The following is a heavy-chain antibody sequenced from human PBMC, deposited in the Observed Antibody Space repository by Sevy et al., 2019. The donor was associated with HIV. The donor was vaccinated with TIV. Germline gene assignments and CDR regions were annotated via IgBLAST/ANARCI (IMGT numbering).Heavy chain of an antibody. CDR2: MNPNSGNT. J-gene: IGHJ3*02. CDR1: GYTFTSRD. V-gene: IGHV1-8*03. CDR3: ARDSDYGGNGAYDI. D-gene: IGHD4-17*01. Sequence: ASMKVSCKASGYTFTSRDINWVRQATGQGLEWMGWMNPNSGNTGYAQKFQNRVTITRNTSIRTAYMELSSLRPEDTAVYYCARDSDYGGNGAYDIWGQGTMVTVSS.